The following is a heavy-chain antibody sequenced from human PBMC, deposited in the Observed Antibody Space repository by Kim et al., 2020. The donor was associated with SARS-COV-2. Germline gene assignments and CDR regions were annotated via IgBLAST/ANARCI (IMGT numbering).Heavy chain of an antibody. D-gene: IGHD6-19*01. CDR3: VKGGWADY. CDR2: IGAVGDGT. CDR1: GFTSSTHA. Sequence: GGSLRLSCAATGFTSSTHAMIWVRQAPGRGLEWVSTIGAVGDGTFYADSVKGRFTISRDNSKNTLYLQMNSLSADDTAVYYCVKGGWADYWGQGTRVTVSS. J-gene: IGHJ4*02. V-gene: IGHV3-23*01.